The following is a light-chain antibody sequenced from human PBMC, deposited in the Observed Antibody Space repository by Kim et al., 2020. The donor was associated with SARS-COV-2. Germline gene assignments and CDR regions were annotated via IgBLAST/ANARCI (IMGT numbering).Light chain of an antibody. J-gene: IGKJ2*01. CDR2: AAS. Sequence: EIVLTQSPGTLSLSPGERATLSCRASQSVGSSYLAWYQQKPGQAPRLLIYAASSRATGIPGRFSGSGSGTDFTLTIIRLEPEDAALYYCQQYVTSPPYTFGQGTKLEIK. V-gene: IGKV3-20*01. CDR3: QQYVTSPPYT. CDR1: QSVGSSY.